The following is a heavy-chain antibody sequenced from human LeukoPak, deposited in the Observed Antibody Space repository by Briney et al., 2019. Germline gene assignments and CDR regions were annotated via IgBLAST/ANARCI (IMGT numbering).Heavy chain of an antibody. D-gene: IGHD4-23*01. CDR3: ARDYGGNTNWFDP. Sequence: GASVKVSCKASGYTFTGYYMHWVRQAPGQGLEWMGWINPNSGGTNYAQKFQGRVTMTRDTSISTAYMELSRLRSDDTAVYYCARDYGGNTNWFDPWGQGTLVTVSS. V-gene: IGHV1-2*02. CDR1: GYTFTGYY. J-gene: IGHJ5*02. CDR2: INPNSGGT.